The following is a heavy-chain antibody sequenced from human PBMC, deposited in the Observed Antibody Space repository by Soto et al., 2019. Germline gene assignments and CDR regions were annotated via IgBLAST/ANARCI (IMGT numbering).Heavy chain of an antibody. CDR3: ARTTSPLGYCTNGVCYYWYFDL. V-gene: IGHV3-48*03. CDR1: GFTFSSYE. CDR2: ISSSGSTI. D-gene: IGHD2-8*01. Sequence: GGSLRLSCAASGFTFSSYEMNWVRQAPGKGLEWVSYISSSGSTIYYADSVKGRFTISRDNAKNSLYLQMNSLRAEDTAVYYCARTTSPLGYCTNGVCYYWYFDLWGRGTLVTVSS. J-gene: IGHJ2*01.